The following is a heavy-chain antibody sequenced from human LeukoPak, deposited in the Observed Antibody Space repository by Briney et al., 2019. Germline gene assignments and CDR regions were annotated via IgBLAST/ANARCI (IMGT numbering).Heavy chain of an antibody. D-gene: IGHD4-23*01. CDR2: VSTTGAST. CDR3: AKDWTTVVTPKGYYFDY. Sequence: GGSLRLSCAASGFTFHTYAMSWVRQAPGKGVEWVSAVSTTGASTYYAESVKGGFTISRDNSKNTLSLQMDSLRVEDTALYYCAKDWTTVVTPKGYYFDYWGEGTLVTVSS. V-gene: IGHV3-23*01. CDR1: GFTFHTYA. J-gene: IGHJ4*02.